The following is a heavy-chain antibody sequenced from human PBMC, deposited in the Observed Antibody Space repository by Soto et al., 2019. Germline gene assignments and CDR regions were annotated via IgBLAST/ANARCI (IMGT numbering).Heavy chain of an antibody. J-gene: IGHJ6*02. Sequence: PGGSLRLSCVASGFSFSEYAMTWVRQAPGKGLDWVSSVSANGDITYYADSVKGRFTISRDNSNNTLLLQMNSLRAEDTALYYCARGDRGGSGSPASYYFSGLDVWGQGTTVTVSS. D-gene: IGHD3-10*01. CDR2: VSANGDIT. V-gene: IGHV3-23*01. CDR3: ARGDRGGSGSPASYYFSGLDV. CDR1: GFSFSEYA.